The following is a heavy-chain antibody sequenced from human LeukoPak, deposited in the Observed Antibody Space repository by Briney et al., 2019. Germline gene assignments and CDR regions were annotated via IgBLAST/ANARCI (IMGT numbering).Heavy chain of an antibody. J-gene: IGHJ4*02. CDR3: ARGLGGNSRAAPYYFDY. D-gene: IGHD4-23*01. V-gene: IGHV3-66*02. Sequence: GGSLRLSCAASGLSVSSNYMSWVRQAPGKGLEWVSVIYSGGSTYCADSVKGRFTISRDNSKNTLYLQMNNLRAEDTAVYYCARGLGGNSRAAPYYFDYWGQGTLVTVSS. CDR2: IYSGGST. CDR1: GLSVSSNY.